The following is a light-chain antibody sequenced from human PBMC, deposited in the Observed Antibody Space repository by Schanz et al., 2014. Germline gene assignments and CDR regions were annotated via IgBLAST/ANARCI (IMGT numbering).Light chain of an antibody. CDR1: SSNIGSDS. J-gene: IGLJ3*02. CDR2: RNN. V-gene: IGLV1-47*01. CDR3: AEWRDSLSGWV. Sequence: QSVLTQPPSASGPPGQRVTISCSGSSSNIGSDSVNWYQQLPGKAPKLLIYRNNQRPSGVPDRFSGSKSGTSASLAISGLRSEDEADYYCAEWRDSLSGWVFGGGTKLTVL.